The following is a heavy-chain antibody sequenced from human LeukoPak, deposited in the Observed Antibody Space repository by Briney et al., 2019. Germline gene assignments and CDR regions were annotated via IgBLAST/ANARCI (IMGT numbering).Heavy chain of an antibody. CDR2: INSDGSTT. V-gene: IGHV3-74*01. J-gene: IGHJ3*02. CDR1: GFTFSSYW. D-gene: IGHD3-22*01. CDR3: AKGKRRYYYDSSGYDAFDI. Sequence: GGSLRLSCAVSGFTFSSYWMHWVRQAPGKGLVWVSRINSDGSTTTYADSVKGRFTISRDNSKNTLYLQMNSLRAEDTAVYYCAKGKRRYYYDSSGYDAFDIWGQGTMVTVSS.